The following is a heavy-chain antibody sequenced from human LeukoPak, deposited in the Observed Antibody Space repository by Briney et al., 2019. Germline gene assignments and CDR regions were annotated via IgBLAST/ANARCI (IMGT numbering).Heavy chain of an antibody. CDR2: IKGDGSST. V-gene: IGHV3-74*01. D-gene: IGHD6-19*01. J-gene: IGHJ3*02. CDR1: GFTFSSYW. Sequence: PGGSLRLSCAASGFTFSSYWMDWVRQAPGKGLVWVSRIKGDGSSTGYADSVKGRFSISRDNAKNTMYLEMNSLRDEDTALYYCVRGGYPSGFDIWGQGTMVTVSS. CDR3: VRGGYPSGFDI.